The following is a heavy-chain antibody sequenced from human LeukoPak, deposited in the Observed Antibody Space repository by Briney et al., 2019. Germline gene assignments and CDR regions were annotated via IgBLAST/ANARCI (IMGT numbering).Heavy chain of an antibody. CDR1: GYTFTSYD. V-gene: IGHV1-8*03. Sequence: GASVKVSCKASGYTFTSYDINWVRQATGQGLEWMGWMNPNSGNTGYAQKFQGRVTITRNTSISTAYMELRSLRSDDTAVYYCARSPMVRGVISDYWGQGTLVTVSS. D-gene: IGHD3-10*01. CDR2: MNPNSGNT. J-gene: IGHJ4*02. CDR3: ARSPMVRGVISDY.